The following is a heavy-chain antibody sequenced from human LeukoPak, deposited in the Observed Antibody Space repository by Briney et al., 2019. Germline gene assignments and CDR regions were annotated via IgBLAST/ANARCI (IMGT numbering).Heavy chain of an antibody. Sequence: PGGSLRLSCAASGFTFSSYEMNWVRQAPGKGLEWVSYISSSGSTIYYADSVKGRFTIPRDNAKNSLYLQMNSLRAEDTAVYYCASFYGGGFDYWGQGTLVTVSS. CDR1: GFTFSSYE. J-gene: IGHJ4*02. CDR3: ASFYGGGFDY. CDR2: ISSSGSTI. D-gene: IGHD4-23*01. V-gene: IGHV3-48*03.